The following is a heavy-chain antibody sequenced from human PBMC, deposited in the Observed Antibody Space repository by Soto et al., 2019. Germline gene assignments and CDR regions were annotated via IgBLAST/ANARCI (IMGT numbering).Heavy chain of an antibody. Sequence: SETLSLTCTVSGGSISSYYWIWIRQPAGKGLEWIGRIYTSGSTNYNPSLKSRVTMSVDTSKNQFSLKLSSVTAADTAVYYCARVPREWLAFDYWGQGTLVTVSS. V-gene: IGHV4-4*07. D-gene: IGHD6-19*01. J-gene: IGHJ4*02. CDR2: IYTSGST. CDR1: GGSISSYY. CDR3: ARVPREWLAFDY.